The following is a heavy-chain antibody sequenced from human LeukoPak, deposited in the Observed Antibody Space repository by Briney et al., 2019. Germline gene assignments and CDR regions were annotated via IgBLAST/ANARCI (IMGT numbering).Heavy chain of an antibody. CDR2: IFYSGST. Sequence: SETLSLTCTVSGGSISTSNYYWGWIRQPPGKGLEWIGNIFYSGSTYYSPSLKSRVTISLDTSRNQFSLKLSSVTAADTAVYYCARLRRFYYYGSGRQGFDYWGQGTLVTVSS. V-gene: IGHV4-39*07. CDR1: GGSISTSNYY. J-gene: IGHJ4*02. CDR3: ARLRRFYYYGSGRQGFDY. D-gene: IGHD3-10*01.